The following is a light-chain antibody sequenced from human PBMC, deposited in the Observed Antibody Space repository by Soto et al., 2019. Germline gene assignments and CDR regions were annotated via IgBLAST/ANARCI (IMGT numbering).Light chain of an antibody. J-gene: IGKJ1*01. CDR1: QSISSY. Sequence: DSQVAQCSFSLCASGGERGTNTCRASQSISSYLNWYQQKPGKAPKLLIYAASSLQSGVPSRFSGSGSGTDFTLTISSLQPEDFATYYCQQSYSTPRTFGQGTKVDIK. V-gene: IGKV1-39*01. CDR3: QQSYSTPRT. CDR2: AAS.